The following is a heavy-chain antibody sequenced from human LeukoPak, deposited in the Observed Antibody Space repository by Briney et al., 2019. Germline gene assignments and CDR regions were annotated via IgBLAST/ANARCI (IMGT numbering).Heavy chain of an antibody. CDR1: GGSVSSGSYY. D-gene: IGHD6-13*01. V-gene: IGHV4-61*01. CDR2: IYYSGST. CDR3: AREGSQQLVLGYFDY. Sequence: PSETLSLTCTVSGGSVSSGSYYWSWIRQPPGKGLEWIGYIYYSGSTNYNPSLKSRVTISVDTSKSQFSLKLSSVTAADTAVYYCAREGSQQLVLGYFDYWGQGTLVTVSS. J-gene: IGHJ4*02.